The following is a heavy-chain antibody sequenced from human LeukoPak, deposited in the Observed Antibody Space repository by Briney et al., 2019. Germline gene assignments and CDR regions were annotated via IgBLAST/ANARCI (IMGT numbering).Heavy chain of an antibody. D-gene: IGHD6-19*01. CDR3: ARDASSGWSSFDY. Sequence: SSQTLSLTCAISGDSVSSNSAARNWIRQSPSRGLEWLGRTYYRSKWYNDYAVSMKSRITINPDTSKDQFSLQLNSVTPEDTAVYYCARDASSGWSSFDYWGQGTLVTVSS. CDR1: GDSVSSNSAA. CDR2: TYYRSKWYN. V-gene: IGHV6-1*01. J-gene: IGHJ4*02.